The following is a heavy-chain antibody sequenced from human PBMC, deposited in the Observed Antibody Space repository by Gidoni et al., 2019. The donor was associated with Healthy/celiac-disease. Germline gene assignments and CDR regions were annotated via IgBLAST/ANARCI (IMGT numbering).Heavy chain of an antibody. CDR2: IYYSGST. CDR1: GGSISSYY. D-gene: IGHD2-21*02. J-gene: IGHJ2*01. V-gene: IGHV4-59*01. CDR3: ARGVHIVVGTAWHWYFDL. Sequence: QVQLQESGPGLVKPSETLSLTCTVSGGSISSYYWSWIRQPPGKGLEWIGYIYYSGSTNYNPSLKSRVSISLDTSKNQFSLKLRSVTAADTAVYYCARGVHIVVGTAWHWYFDLGPWHPGHCLL.